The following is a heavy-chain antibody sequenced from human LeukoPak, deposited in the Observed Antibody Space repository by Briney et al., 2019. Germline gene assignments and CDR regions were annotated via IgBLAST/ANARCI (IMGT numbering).Heavy chain of an antibody. CDR3: ARGMTVAANWFDP. CDR2: INQDGSVK. Sequence: GGSLRLSCAASGFTFSSHWMDWVRQVPGKGPEWVVNINQDGSVKYYVDSVKGRFTISRDNAKNSLYLQMNSLRAEDTAVYYCARGMTVAANWFDPWGQGTLVTVSS. D-gene: IGHD6-19*01. CDR1: GFTFSSHW. V-gene: IGHV3-7*04. J-gene: IGHJ5*02.